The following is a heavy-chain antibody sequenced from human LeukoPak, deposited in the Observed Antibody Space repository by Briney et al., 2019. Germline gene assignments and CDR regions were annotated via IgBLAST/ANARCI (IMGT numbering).Heavy chain of an antibody. Sequence: PGGSLRLSCTASGFTFGDYAMSWVRQAPGKGLEGVGFVRSKAWGGTTAYAASVTGRLTISRDDSKSIAYLQMHSLKTEDTAVYYCTRVIPDIVVVPAAILFDYWGQGTLVTVSS. CDR1: GFTFGDYA. J-gene: IGHJ4*02. CDR3: TRVIPDIVVVPAAILFDY. CDR2: VRSKAWGGTT. D-gene: IGHD2-2*01. V-gene: IGHV3-49*04.